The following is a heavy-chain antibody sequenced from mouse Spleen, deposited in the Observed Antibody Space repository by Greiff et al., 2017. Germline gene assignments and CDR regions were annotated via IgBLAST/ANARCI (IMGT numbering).Heavy chain of an antibody. D-gene: IGHD1-1*01. J-gene: IGHJ4*01. CDR3: ARVIPSYAMDY. Sequence: VKLQESGAELVRPGASVKLSCKASGYTFTDYYINWVKQRPGQGLEWIARIYPGSGNTYYNEKFKGKATLTAEKSSSTAYMQLSSLTSEDSAVYFCARVIPSYAMDYWGQGTSVTVSS. V-gene: IGHV1-76*01. CDR1: GYTFTDYY. CDR2: IYPGSGNT.